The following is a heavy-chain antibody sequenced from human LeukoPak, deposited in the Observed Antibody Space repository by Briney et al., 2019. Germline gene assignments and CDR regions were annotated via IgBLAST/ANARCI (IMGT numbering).Heavy chain of an antibody. V-gene: IGHV3-21*01. CDR1: GFTSSSYS. CDR2: ISSSSSYI. Sequence: GSLRLSCAASGFTSSSYSMNWVRQAPGKGLEWVSSISSSSSYIYYADSVKGRFTISRDNAKNSLYLQMNSLRAEDTAVYYCARGRFLEWFFDYWGQGTLVTVSS. D-gene: IGHD3-3*01. J-gene: IGHJ4*02. CDR3: ARGRFLEWFFDY.